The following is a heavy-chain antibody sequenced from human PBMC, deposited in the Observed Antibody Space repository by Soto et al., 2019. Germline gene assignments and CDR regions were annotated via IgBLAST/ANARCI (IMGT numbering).Heavy chain of an antibody. CDR3: ASHYYGSGAFDY. CDR1: GGSISSSNW. D-gene: IGHD3-10*01. CDR2: IYHSGST. Sequence: KPSETLSLTCAVSGGSISSSNWWSWVRQPPGKGLEWIGEIYHSGSTNYNPSLKSRVTISVDKSKNQFSLKLSSVTAADTAVYYCASHYYGSGAFDYWGQGTLVTVSS. J-gene: IGHJ4*02. V-gene: IGHV4-4*02.